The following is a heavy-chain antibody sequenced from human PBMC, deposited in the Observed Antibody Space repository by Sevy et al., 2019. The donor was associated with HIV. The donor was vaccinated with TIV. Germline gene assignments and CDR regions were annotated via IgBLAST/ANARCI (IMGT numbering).Heavy chain of an antibody. J-gene: IGHJ4*02. V-gene: IGHV3-30*04. D-gene: IGHD3-22*01. Sequence: GGSLRLSCAASGFIFSNYAIHWVRRAPGKGLEWVAVISYDGSNKHYAASVKGRFTISRDNSRNTLFLQMNSLRLDDTAVYYCARDPTFSSDTRGYYPFDSWGQGTLVTVSP. CDR1: GFIFSNYA. CDR2: ISYDGSNK. CDR3: ARDPTFSSDTRGYYPFDS.